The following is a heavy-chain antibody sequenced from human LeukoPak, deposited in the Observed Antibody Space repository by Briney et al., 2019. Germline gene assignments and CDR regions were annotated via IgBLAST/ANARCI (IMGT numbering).Heavy chain of an antibody. CDR2: IYSGGST. CDR3: ATSSGWYPKYFDY. CDR1: GFTVSSNY. D-gene: IGHD6-19*01. Sequence: PGGSLRLSCAASGFTVSSNYMSWVRQAPGKGLEWVSVIYSGGSTYYADSVKGRLTISRDNSKNTLDLQMNSLRAEDTALYYCATSSGWYPKYFDYWGQGTLVTVSS. V-gene: IGHV3-53*01. J-gene: IGHJ4*02.